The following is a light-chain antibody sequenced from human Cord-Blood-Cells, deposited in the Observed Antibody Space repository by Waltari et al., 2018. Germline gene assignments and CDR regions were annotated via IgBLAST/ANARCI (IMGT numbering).Light chain of an antibody. V-gene: IGKV3-11*01. CDR3: QQRSNWPPAT. Sequence: EIVLTQSPATLSLSPGERAPLSCRASQSVSSYLAWYQQKPDQAPRLLIYDASNRATGIPARFSGSGSGTDFTLTISSLEPEDFAVYYCQQRSNWPPATFGQGTRLEIK. J-gene: IGKJ5*01. CDR1: QSVSSY. CDR2: DAS.